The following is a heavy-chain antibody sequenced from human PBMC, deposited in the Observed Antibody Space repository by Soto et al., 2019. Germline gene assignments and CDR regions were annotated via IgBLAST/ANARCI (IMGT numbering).Heavy chain of an antibody. J-gene: IGHJ5*02. Sequence: ETLSLTCTVSAGSISSYYWSWIRQPPGKGLEWIGHIYYSGSTNYNPSLKSRVTISVDTSKNQFSLRLSSVTAADTAVYYCASSGYSGYVYRWFDPWGQGTLVTVSS. V-gene: IGHV4-59*01. D-gene: IGHD5-12*01. CDR1: AGSISSYY. CDR3: ASSGYSGYVYRWFDP. CDR2: IYYSGST.